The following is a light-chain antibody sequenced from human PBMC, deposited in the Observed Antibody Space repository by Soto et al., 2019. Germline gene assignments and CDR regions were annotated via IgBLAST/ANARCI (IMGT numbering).Light chain of an antibody. V-gene: IGKV1-9*01. Sequence: DIQLTQSPSFLSGSVGDRVTITCRASQGISSYLAWYQQKPGKAPKFLIYVASTLQSGVPSGFSGSGSGTDFTLTISSLQPEDFATYYCQQLNSYPITFGQGTRLEIK. CDR3: QQLNSYPIT. CDR1: QGISSY. CDR2: VAS. J-gene: IGKJ5*01.